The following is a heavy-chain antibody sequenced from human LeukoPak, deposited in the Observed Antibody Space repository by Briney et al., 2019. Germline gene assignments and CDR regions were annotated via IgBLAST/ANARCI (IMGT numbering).Heavy chain of an antibody. V-gene: IGHV3-48*04. CDR1: GFTFSSYS. CDR2: ISTSSSTM. D-gene: IGHD2/OR15-2a*01. CDR3: ARDFNMAICYFDY. J-gene: IGHJ4*02. Sequence: GGSLRLSCAASGFTFSSYSMNWVRQAPGKGLEWISYISTSSSTMYYAHSVKGRFTISRDNAQSSLYLQMNSLRAEDTAVYYCARDFNMAICYFDYWGQGTLVTVSS.